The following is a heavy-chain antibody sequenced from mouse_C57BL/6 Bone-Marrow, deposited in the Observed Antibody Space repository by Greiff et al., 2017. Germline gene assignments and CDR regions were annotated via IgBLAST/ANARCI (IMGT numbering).Heavy chain of an antibody. CDR2: IYPGSGST. CDR3: ASVQNYFDY. Sequence: QVQLQQPGAELVKPGASVKMSCKASGYTFTSYWITWVKQRPGQGLEWIGDIYPGSGSTNYNEKFKSKATLTVETSSSTAYMQLSSLTSEDSAVYYCASVQNYFDYWGQGTTLTVSS. J-gene: IGHJ2*01. V-gene: IGHV1-55*01. CDR1: GYTFTSYW.